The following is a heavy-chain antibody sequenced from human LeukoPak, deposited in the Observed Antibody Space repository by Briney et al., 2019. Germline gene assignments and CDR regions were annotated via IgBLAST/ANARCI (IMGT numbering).Heavy chain of an antibody. Sequence: SVEVSCKASGGTFSSYAISWVRQAPGQGLEWMGRIIPILGIANYAQKFQGRVTITADKSTSTAYMELSSLRSEDTAVYYCATHWNTAMVTDYWGQGTLVTVSS. J-gene: IGHJ4*02. CDR2: IIPILGIA. CDR3: ATHWNTAMVTDY. D-gene: IGHD5-18*01. V-gene: IGHV1-69*04. CDR1: GGTFSSYA.